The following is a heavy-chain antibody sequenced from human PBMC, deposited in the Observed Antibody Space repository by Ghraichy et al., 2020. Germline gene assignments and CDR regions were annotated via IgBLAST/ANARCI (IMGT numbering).Heavy chain of an antibody. V-gene: IGHV3-74*01. CDR1: GFSLTDSW. Sequence: ESLNISCAASGFSLTDSWMYWVRQVPGKGLVWVSHLSPAANIINYVESVRGRFTISRDTAKNTLFLQMDRLRVDDTAMYYCARGEFGLVDWGRGTLGTVSA. CDR3: ARGEFGLVD. D-gene: IGHD3/OR15-3a*01. CDR2: LSPAANII. J-gene: IGHJ4*02.